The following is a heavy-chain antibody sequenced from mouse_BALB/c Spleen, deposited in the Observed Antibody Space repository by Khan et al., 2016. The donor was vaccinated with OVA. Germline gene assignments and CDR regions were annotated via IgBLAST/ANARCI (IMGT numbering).Heavy chain of an antibody. J-gene: IGHJ2*01. V-gene: IGHV5-6-3*01. CDR3: ARMARTIN. CDR1: GFTFSSYG. CDR2: INSNGGST. Sequence: EVELVASGGGLVQPGGSLKLSCAASGFTFSSYGMSWVRQTPDKRLEFVATINSNGGSTYYPDSVKGRFTISRDKAKNTLYLQKSSLKSEDTAMYYCARMARTINWGQGTTLTVAS.